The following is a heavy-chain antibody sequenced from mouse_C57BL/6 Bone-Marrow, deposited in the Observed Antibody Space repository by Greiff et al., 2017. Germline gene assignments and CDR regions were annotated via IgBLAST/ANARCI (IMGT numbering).Heavy chain of an antibody. CDR3: AREGDGDYFDY. J-gene: IGHJ2*01. CDR1: GYTFTSYW. V-gene: IGHV1-64*01. Sequence: QVQLQQPGAELVKPGASVKLSCKASGYTFTSYWMHWVKQRPGHGLEWIGMIHPNSGSTTYNEKFKGKATLTVDKSSSTAYMQLSSLPSEDSAVXYCAREGDGDYFDYWGQGTTLTVSA. D-gene: IGHD1-1*02. CDR2: IHPNSGST.